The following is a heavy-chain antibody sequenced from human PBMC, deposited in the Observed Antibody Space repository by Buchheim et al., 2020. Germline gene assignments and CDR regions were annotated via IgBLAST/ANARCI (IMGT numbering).Heavy chain of an antibody. D-gene: IGHD5-12*01. CDR1: GFTFSSYA. Sequence: EVQLLESGGGLVQPGGSLRLSCAASGFTFSSYAMSWVRQAPGKRLEWVSAISGSGGSTYYADSVKGRFTISRDNSKNTLYLQMNSLRAEDTAVYYCAKDVLSGYVGRAYYFDYWGQGTL. J-gene: IGHJ4*02. CDR3: AKDVLSGYVGRAYYFDY. V-gene: IGHV3-23*01. CDR2: ISGSGGST.